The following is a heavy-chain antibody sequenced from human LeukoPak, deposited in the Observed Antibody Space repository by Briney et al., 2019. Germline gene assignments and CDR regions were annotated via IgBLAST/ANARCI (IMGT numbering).Heavy chain of an antibody. D-gene: IGHD4-17*01. CDR2: ISGSGGST. CDR1: GYTFSSYA. CDR3: AKGGDYGDYFDY. Sequence: GGSLRLSCAASGYTFSSYAMSWVRQAPGKGLEWVSAISGSGGSTYYADSVKGRFTISRDNSKNTLYLQMNSLRAEDTAVYYCAKGGDYGDYFDYWGQGTLVTVSS. J-gene: IGHJ4*02. V-gene: IGHV3-23*01.